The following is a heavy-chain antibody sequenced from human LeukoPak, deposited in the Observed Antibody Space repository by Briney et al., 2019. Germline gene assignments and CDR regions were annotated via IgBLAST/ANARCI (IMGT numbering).Heavy chain of an antibody. V-gene: IGHV1-46*01. J-gene: IGHJ5*02. CDR3: ARGENGVWGSYRKNWFDP. D-gene: IGHD3-16*02. CDR1: GYTFTSYY. Sequence: ASVTVSCKASGYTFTSYYMHWVRQAPGQGLEWMGIINPSGGSTSYAQKFQGRVAMTRDTSTSTVYVELSSLRSDDTAVYYCARGENGVWGSYRKNWFDPWGQGTLVTVSS. CDR2: INPSGGST.